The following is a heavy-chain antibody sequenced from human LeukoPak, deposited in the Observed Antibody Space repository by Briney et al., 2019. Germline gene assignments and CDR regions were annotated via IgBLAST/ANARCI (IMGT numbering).Heavy chain of an antibody. CDR3: ARGNYDILTGPSAYYFDY. D-gene: IGHD3-9*01. J-gene: IGHJ4*02. V-gene: IGHV5-51*01. Sequence: GESLKISCKGSGYSFTTYWIGWVRQMPGKGLEWMGIIYPGDSDTIYSPSFQGQVTISADKSISTAYLQWSSLEASDTAMYYCARGNYDILTGPSAYYFDYWGQGTLVTVSS. CDR1: GYSFTTYW. CDR2: IYPGDSDT.